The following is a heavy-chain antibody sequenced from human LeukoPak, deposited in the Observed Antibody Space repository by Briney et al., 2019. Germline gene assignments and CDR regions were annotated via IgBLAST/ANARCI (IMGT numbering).Heavy chain of an antibody. CDR3: ARAPRGDFWGGYPDV. D-gene: IGHD3-3*01. Sequence: SETLSLTCTVSGDSINSHYWSWIRQPPGKGLEWIGFIYTRGSTNYNPSLNSRVTILVDTSKSQFSLKLTSVTAADTAVYDCARAPRGDFWGGYPDVWGKGTTVTVSS. J-gene: IGHJ6*04. CDR1: GDSINSHY. V-gene: IGHV4-4*09. CDR2: IYTRGST.